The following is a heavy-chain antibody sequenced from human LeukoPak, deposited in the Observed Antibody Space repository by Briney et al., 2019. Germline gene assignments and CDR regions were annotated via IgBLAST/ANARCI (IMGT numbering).Heavy chain of an antibody. Sequence: SETLSLTCTVSGGSISSYYWSWIRQPPGKGLEWIGYIYYSGSTNYNPSLKSRVTMSVDTSKNQFSLKLSSVTAADTAVYYCARVSNSIAVAGTGYYYGMDVWGQGTTVTVSS. V-gene: IGHV4-59*12. D-gene: IGHD6-19*01. CDR1: GGSISSYY. J-gene: IGHJ6*02. CDR2: IYYSGST. CDR3: ARVSNSIAVAGTGYYYGMDV.